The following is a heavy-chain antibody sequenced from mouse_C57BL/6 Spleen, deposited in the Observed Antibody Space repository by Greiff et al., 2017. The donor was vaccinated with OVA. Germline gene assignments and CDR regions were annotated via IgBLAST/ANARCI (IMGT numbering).Heavy chain of an antibody. D-gene: IGHD1-1*02. CDR2: IWSGGST. V-gene: IGHV2-2*01. CDR3: ARRNYDWDFDV. Sequence: VQLQESGPGLVQPSQSLSITCTVSGFSLTSYGVHWVRQSPGKGLEWLGVIWSGGSTDDNAAFISRLSISKDNSKSQVFFKMNSLQADDTAIYYWARRNYDWDFDVWGTGTTVTVSS. CDR1: GFSLTSYG. J-gene: IGHJ1*03.